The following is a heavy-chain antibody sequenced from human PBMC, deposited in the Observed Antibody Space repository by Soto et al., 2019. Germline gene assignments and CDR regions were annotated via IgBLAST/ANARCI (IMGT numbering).Heavy chain of an antibody. CDR2: FGPEDGET. Sequence: ASVKVSCKASGYTFTSYDINWVRQAPGKGLEWMGGFGPEDGETIYAQKFQGRVTMTEDTSTDTAYMELSSLRSEDTAVYYCATAITPGWFDPWGQGTLVTVSS. CDR1: GYTFTSYD. V-gene: IGHV1-24*01. D-gene: IGHD5-12*01. J-gene: IGHJ5*02. CDR3: ATAITPGWFDP.